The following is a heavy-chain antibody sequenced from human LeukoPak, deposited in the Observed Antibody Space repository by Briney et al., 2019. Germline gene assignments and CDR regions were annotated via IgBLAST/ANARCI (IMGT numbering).Heavy chain of an antibody. CDR1: GYTLTELS. D-gene: IGHD1-7*01. CDR3: ARGGGNWNYVRMRAPIDY. CDR2: ISYDGSYK. Sequence: SCKVSGYTLTELSMHWVRQAPGKGLEWVAVISYDGSYKYYADSVKGRSTISRDNSKNTLYLQMNSLTAEDTAVYYCARGGGNWNYVRMRAPIDYWGQGTLVTVSS. V-gene: IGHV3-30*04. J-gene: IGHJ4*02.